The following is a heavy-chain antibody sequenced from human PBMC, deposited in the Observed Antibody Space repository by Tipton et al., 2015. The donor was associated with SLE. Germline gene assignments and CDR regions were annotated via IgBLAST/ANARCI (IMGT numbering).Heavy chain of an antibody. CDR3: ARDPDLDLCSGTTCPDTFDM. D-gene: IGHD2-2*01. V-gene: IGHV4-61*01. CDR2: FYYSGST. J-gene: IGHJ3*02. CDR1: GGSISSSSYY. Sequence: TLSLTCTVSGGSISSSSYYRGWIRQPPGKGLEWIGYFYYSGSTKYNPSLKSRVTISGDTSKNQFSLTLSSVTAADTAVYYCARDPDLDLCSGTTCPDTFDMWGQGTVVTVSS.